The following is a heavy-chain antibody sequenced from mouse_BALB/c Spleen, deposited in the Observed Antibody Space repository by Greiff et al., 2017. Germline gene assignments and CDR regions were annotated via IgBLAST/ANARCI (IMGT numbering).Heavy chain of an antibody. J-gene: IGHJ3*01. CDR3: ARGWGDDYGAFAY. V-gene: IGHV5-4*02. CDR1: GFTFSDYY. Sequence: VQLKESGGGLVKPGGSLKLSCAASGFTFSDYYMYWVRQTPEKRLEWVATISDGGSYTYYPDSVKGRFTISRDNAKNNLYLQMSSLKSEDTAMYYCARGWGDDYGAFAYWGQGTLVTVSA. D-gene: IGHD2-4*01. CDR2: ISDGGSYT.